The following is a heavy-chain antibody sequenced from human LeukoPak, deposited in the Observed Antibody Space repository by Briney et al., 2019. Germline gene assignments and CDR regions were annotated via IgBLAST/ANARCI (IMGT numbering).Heavy chain of an antibody. CDR2: IFHGGNT. D-gene: IGHD3-16*02. Sequence: PSETLSLTCTVSGDSITSSAFYWGWIRQAPGKGLEWIGNIFHGGNTHYNPSLKSRVSISVDRSKNQAALNLSSVTAADTALYYCAKQGRQVPFGVVVAIAPFDICGQGTMVTVYS. V-gene: IGHV4-39*01. J-gene: IGHJ3*02. CDR1: GDSITSSAFY. CDR3: AKQGRQVPFGVVVAIAPFDI.